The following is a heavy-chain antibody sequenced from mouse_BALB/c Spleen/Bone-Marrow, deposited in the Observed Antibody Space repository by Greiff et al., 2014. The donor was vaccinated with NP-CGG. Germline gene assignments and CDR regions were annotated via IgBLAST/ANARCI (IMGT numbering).Heavy chain of an antibody. Sequence: DVQLVESGGDLVKPGGSLKLSCAASGFTFSSYGMSWVRQTPDKRLEWVATINSGGVNTYYIDSVKGRFTISRDNAKNTLYLQMSRLKSEDTAMYHCARRGNWDGRAAMDYWGQGTSVTVSS. D-gene: IGHD4-1*01. CDR1: GFTFSSYG. CDR2: INSGGVNT. J-gene: IGHJ4*01. V-gene: IGHV5-6*02. CDR3: ARRGNWDGRAAMDY.